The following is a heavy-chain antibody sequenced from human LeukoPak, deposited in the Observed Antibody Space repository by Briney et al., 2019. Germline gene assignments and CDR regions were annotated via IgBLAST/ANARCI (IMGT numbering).Heavy chain of an antibody. D-gene: IGHD2-2*01. V-gene: IGHV1-69*13. CDR2: IIPIFGTA. CDR3: AREKTVVVPAAMGGWFDP. J-gene: IGHJ5*02. Sequence: SSVKVSCKASGGTFISYAISWVRQAPGQGLEWMGGIIPIFGTANYAQKFQGRVTITADESTSTAYMELSSLRSEDKAVYYCAREKTVVVPAAMGGWFDPWAQGTLVTVSS. CDR1: GGTFISYA.